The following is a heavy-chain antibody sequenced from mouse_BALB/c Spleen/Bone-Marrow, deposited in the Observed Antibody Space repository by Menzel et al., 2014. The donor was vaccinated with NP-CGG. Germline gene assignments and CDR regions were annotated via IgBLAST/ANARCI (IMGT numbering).Heavy chain of an antibody. CDR1: GFTFSDYY. J-gene: IGHJ3*01. Sequence: EVKLMESGGGLVQPGGSLKLSCATSGFTFSDYYMCWVRQTPEKRLEWVAYISNGGVSTYYPDTVKGRFTISRDNAKNTLYLQMSRLKSEDTAMYYCARRAYGSSSSFAYWGQGTLVTVSA. V-gene: IGHV5-12*02. CDR2: ISNGGVST. D-gene: IGHD1-1*01. CDR3: ARRAYGSSSSFAY.